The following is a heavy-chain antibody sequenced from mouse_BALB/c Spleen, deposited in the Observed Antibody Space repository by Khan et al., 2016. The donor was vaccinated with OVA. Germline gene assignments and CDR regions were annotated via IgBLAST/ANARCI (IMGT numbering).Heavy chain of an antibody. D-gene: IGHD2-14*01. CDR3: ARVYYRYDEGYWYFDV. CDR1: GFTFSGYG. Sequence: EVELVESGGGLVQPGGSLKLSCAASGFTFSGYGMSWVRQTPDKRLELVATINSNGGTSYYPDSVKGRFTISRDNAKNTLHLQMSSLKSEDTAMYYCARVYYRYDEGYWYFDVWGAGTTVTVPS. J-gene: IGHJ1*01. V-gene: IGHV5-6-3*01. CDR2: INSNGGTS.